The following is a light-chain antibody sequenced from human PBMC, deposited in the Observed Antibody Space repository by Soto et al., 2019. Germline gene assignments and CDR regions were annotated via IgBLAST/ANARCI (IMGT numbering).Light chain of an antibody. CDR3: QQFNNSTIT. Sequence: DIQMTQSRSTLSGSVGDRFTITCRASQTISSWLAWYQQKTGKAPKLLIYKASTLKSGVPSRLRGSGSGTELTLTISSMKNDDFETYYCQQFNNSTITFGHGTRLEI. V-gene: IGKV1-5*03. CDR2: KAS. CDR1: QTISSW. J-gene: IGKJ5*01.